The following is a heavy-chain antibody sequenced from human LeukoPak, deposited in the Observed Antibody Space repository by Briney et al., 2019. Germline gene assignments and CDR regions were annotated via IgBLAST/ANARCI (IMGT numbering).Heavy chain of an antibody. Sequence: GGSLRLSCAASGFTFSSYAMNCLRQAPGKGLEWVSAISGSGGSTYYADSVTGRFTISRDNSKNTLDLQMNSLRAEDTAVYYCAKRAITGTTSKGDFDYWGQGTLVAVSS. V-gene: IGHV3-23*01. J-gene: IGHJ4*02. D-gene: IGHD1-7*01. CDR3: AKRAITGTTSKGDFDY. CDR2: ISGSGGST. CDR1: GFTFSSYA.